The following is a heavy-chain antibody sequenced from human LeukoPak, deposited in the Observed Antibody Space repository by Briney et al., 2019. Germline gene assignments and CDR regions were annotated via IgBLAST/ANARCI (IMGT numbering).Heavy chain of an antibody. Sequence: GGSLRLSCAGSGFTFKFYAMTWVRQAPGKGLEWVSGITGDASVTYDADSVKGRFNISRDNAKNTLYLQLNGLRVEDTAVYYCAKAYSSSLYGDAFHIWSQGTKVTVSP. V-gene: IGHV3-23*01. J-gene: IGHJ3*02. CDR2: ITGDASVT. D-gene: IGHD6-13*01. CDR1: GFTFKFYA. CDR3: AKAYSSSLYGDAFHI.